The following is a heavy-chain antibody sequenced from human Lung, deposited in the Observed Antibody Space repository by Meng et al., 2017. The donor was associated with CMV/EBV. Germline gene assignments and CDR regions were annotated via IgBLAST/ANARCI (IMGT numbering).Heavy chain of an antibody. CDR3: ARDLKRRRWIFGPFSGGHYGLDV. Sequence: SXXVSXKASGDTFSNYAISWVRQARGQGLEWMGGIIPTLGVTNYAQRFQGRLTITADKSTSTAYMSLSSLRSEDTAVYHCARDLKRRRWIFGPFSGGHYGLDVWGQGTTVTVSS. V-gene: IGHV1-69*10. J-gene: IGHJ6*02. D-gene: IGHD3/OR15-3a*01. CDR1: GDTFSNYA. CDR2: IIPTLGVT.